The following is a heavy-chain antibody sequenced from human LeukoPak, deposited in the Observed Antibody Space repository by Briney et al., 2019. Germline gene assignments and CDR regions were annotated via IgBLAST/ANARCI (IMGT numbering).Heavy chain of an antibody. CDR2: INPSGGST. D-gene: IGHD2-15*01. Sequence: ASVKVSCKASGYTFTGYYMHWVRQAPGQGLEWMGIINPSGGSTSYAQKFQGRVTMTRDMSTSTVYMGLSSLRSEDTAVYYCARGYCSGGSCYSESSFDYWGQGTLVTVSS. CDR3: ARGYCSGGSCYSESSFDY. J-gene: IGHJ4*02. V-gene: IGHV1-46*01. CDR1: GYTFTGYY.